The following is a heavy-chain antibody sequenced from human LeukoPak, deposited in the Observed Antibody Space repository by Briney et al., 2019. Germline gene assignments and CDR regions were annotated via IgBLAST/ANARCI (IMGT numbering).Heavy chain of an antibody. V-gene: IGHV3-30*02. CDR1: GFTFSGSA. Sequence: PGGSLGLSCAASGFTFSGSALQWFRKAPGKGLEWVAFIRFDGGDTYYAGSVKGRFTISRDNSKNTVYLQMNSLRDEDTAVYYCAKDRYDCSTKICQPWDYSYMDVWGKGTTVTVSS. CDR3: AKDRYDCSTKICQPWDYSYMDV. CDR2: IRFDGGDT. D-gene: IGHD2-2*01. J-gene: IGHJ6*03.